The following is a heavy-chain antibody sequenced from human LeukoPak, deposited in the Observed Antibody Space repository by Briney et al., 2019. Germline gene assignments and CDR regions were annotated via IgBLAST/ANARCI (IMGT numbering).Heavy chain of an antibody. Sequence: GALRLSCAASGFTFSSYAMHWVRQAPGKGLEWVAVISYDGSNKYYADSVKGRFTISRDNSKNTLYLQMNSLRAEDTAVYYCARDLHVVVTASHFDYWGQGTLVTVSP. CDR2: ISYDGSNK. V-gene: IGHV3-30*04. CDR3: ARDLHVVVTASHFDY. J-gene: IGHJ4*02. CDR1: GFTFSSYA. D-gene: IGHD2-21*02.